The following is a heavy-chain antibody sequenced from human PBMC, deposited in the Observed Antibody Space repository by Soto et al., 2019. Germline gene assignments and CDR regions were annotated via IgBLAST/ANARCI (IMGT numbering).Heavy chain of an antibody. CDR2: IYHSGRT. CDR1: GDSISDYY. D-gene: IGHD2-15*01. CDR3: ARGTPSFMHV. J-gene: IGHJ6*02. V-gene: IGHV4-59*12. Sequence: QVQLQESGPGLLKTSETLSLTCSVSGDSISDYYWSWIRQPPGKGLEWIAYIYHSGRTYYNPSLKSRVTISVDTSKNQFSLKLRSLTAADTAVYYCARGTPSFMHVWGQGTTVTVSS.